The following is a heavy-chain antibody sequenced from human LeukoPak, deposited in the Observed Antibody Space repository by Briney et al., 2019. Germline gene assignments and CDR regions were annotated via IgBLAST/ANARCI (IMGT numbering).Heavy chain of an antibody. CDR1: GFTFSSYA. CDR2: ISGSGGST. D-gene: IGHD6-19*01. V-gene: IGHV3-23*01. CDR3: AKGLGSSEWGYYYYGMDV. J-gene: IGHJ6*02. Sequence: GGSLRLSCAASGFTFSSYAMSWVRQAPGKGLEWVSAISGSGGSTYYADSVKGRFTISRDNSKNTLYLQMNSLRAEDTAVYYCAKGLGSSEWGYYYYGMDVWGQGTTVTVSS.